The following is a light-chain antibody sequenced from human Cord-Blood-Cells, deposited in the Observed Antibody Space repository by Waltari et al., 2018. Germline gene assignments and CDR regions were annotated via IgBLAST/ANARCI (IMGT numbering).Light chain of an antibody. J-gene: IGKJ2*01. Sequence: DIVMTQSPLSLSVPLGETASIPCRSSQSLLHSNGYNYLDWYLQKPGQSPQLLIYLGSNRASGVPDRFSGSGSGTDFTLKISRVEAEDVGVYYCMQALQTPYTFGQGTKLEIK. CDR1: QSLLHSNGYNY. CDR3: MQALQTPYT. V-gene: IGKV2-28*01. CDR2: LGS.